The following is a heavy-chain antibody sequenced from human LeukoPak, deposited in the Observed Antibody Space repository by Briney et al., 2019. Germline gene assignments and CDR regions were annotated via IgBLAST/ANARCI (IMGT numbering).Heavy chain of an antibody. CDR2: IYTSGST. Sequence: SQTLSLTCTVSGGSISSGSYYWSWIRQPAGKGLEWIGRIYTSGSTNYDPSLKSRVTISVDTSKNQFSLKLSSVTAADTAVYYCARDGSTQFDYWGQGTLVTVSS. V-gene: IGHV4-61*02. CDR3: ARDGSTQFDY. CDR1: GGSISSGSYY. D-gene: IGHD1-1*01. J-gene: IGHJ4*02.